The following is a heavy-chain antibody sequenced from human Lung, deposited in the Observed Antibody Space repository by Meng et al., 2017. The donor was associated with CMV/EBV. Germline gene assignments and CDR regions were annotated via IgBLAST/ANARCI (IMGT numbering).Heavy chain of an antibody. J-gene: IGHJ4*02. CDR3: ARGHYGDSSDYFDF. D-gene: IGHD4/OR15-4a*01. CDR1: GGSISHYC. Sequence: SXTXSLXXTVSGGSISHYCWNWIRQPPGKGLEWIGYIYYNRGTNYNPSLKGRVTISLETSKNQFSLKLSSVTAADTAVYYCARGHYGDSSDYFDFWAQGTXVTVSS. V-gene: IGHV4-59*01. CDR2: IYYNRGT.